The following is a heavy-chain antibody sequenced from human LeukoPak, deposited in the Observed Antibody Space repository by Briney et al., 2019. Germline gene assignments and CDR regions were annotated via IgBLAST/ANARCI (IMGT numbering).Heavy chain of an antibody. CDR3: ARDRYGVRSGSCDY. Sequence: ASVKVSCKASGYTFTDYGISWVRQAPGQGLEWMGWISGDNGDTNYAQNLQGRVTMTIDTSTNTAYMELRSLRYDDTAVYYCARDRYGVRSGSCDYWGQGTLVTVSS. J-gene: IGHJ4*02. V-gene: IGHV1-18*01. D-gene: IGHD1-26*01. CDR2: ISGDNGDT. CDR1: GYTFTDYG.